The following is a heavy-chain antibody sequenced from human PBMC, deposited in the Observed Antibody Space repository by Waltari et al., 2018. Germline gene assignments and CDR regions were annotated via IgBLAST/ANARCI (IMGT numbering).Heavy chain of an antibody. Sequence: QVQLVQSGAEVKKPGSSVKVSCKASGGTFSSYAISWVRQAPGQGLEWMGGIIPIFGTANYAQKFQGRVTITADESTSTAYMELSSLRSEDTAVYYCAREGDIVVVPAADAFDIWGQGTMVTVSS. CDR3: AREGDIVVVPAADAFDI. J-gene: IGHJ3*02. V-gene: IGHV1-69*01. D-gene: IGHD2-2*01. CDR1: GGTFSSYA. CDR2: IIPIFGTA.